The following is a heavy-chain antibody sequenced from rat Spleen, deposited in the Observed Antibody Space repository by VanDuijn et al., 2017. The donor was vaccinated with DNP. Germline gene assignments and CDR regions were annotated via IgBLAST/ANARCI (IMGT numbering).Heavy chain of an antibody. CDR1: GFTFSGYN. CDR2: ISFDGGTT. J-gene: IGHJ2*01. V-gene: IGHV5-20*01. CDR3: TTDFERGY. Sequence: EVQLVESGGGLVQPGRSLKLSCAASGFTFSGYNMAWVRQAPTKGLEWVAYISFDGGTTYYGDSVKGRFTISRDNAKSILYLQMDSLRSEDTATYYCTTDFERGYWGQGVMVTVSS. D-gene: IGHD1-11*01.